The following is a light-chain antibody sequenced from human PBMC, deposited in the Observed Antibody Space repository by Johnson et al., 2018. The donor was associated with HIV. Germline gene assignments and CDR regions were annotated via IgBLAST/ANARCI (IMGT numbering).Light chain of an antibody. J-gene: IGLJ1*01. V-gene: IGLV1-51*01. CDR2: DNN. CDR3: GTWDSSLRAGF. CDR1: SSNIGNNY. Sequence: QLVLTQPPSVSAAPGQKVTISCSGSSSNIGNNYVSWYQQLPGTAPKLLIYDNNKRPSGIPDRFSGSKSGTSATLGITGLQTGDEADYYGGTWDSSLRAGFFGTVTKVTVL.